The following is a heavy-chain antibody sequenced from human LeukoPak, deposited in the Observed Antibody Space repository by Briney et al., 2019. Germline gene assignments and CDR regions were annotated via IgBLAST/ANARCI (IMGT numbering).Heavy chain of an antibody. J-gene: IGHJ4*02. V-gene: IGHV4-34*01. CDR1: GGSFSGYY. CDR2: INHSGST. D-gene: IGHD4-17*01. CDR3: ARGGDGDYEPPFDY. Sequence: SETLSLTCAVYGGSFSGYYWSWIRQPPGKGLEWIGEINHSGSTNYNPSLKSRVTISVDTSKNQFSLKLSSVTAADTAVYYCARGGDGDYEPPFDYWGREPWSPSPQ.